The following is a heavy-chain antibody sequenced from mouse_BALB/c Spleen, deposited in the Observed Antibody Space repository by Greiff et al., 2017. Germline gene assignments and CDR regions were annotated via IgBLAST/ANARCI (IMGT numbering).Heavy chain of an antibody. CDR1: GFSLTSYG. Sequence: QVQLKESGPGLVAPSQSLSITCTVSGFSLTSYGVHWVRQPPGKGLEWLGVIWAGGSTNYNSALMSRLSISKDNSKSQVFLKMNSLQTDDTAMYYCARAYYGSSYGYFDVWGAGTTVTVSS. CDR3: ARAYYGSSYGYFDV. V-gene: IGHV2-9*02. D-gene: IGHD1-1*01. CDR2: IWAGGST. J-gene: IGHJ1*01.